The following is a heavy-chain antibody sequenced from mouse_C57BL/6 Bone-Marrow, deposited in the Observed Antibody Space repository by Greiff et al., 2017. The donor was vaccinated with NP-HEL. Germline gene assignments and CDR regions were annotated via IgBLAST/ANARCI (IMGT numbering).Heavy chain of an antibody. V-gene: IGHV1-26*01. J-gene: IGHJ4*01. CDR1: GYTFTDYY. CDR2: INPNNGGT. D-gene: IGHD2-4*01. Sequence: EVQLQQSGPELVKPGASVKISCKASGYTFTDYYMNWVKQSHGKSLEWIGDINPNNGGTSYNQKFKGKATLTVDKSSSTAYMELRSLTSEDSAVDYCARDYDVGAMDYWGQGTSVTVSS. CDR3: ARDYDVGAMDY.